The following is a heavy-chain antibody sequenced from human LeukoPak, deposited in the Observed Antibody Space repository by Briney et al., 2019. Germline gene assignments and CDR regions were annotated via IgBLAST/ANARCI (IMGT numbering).Heavy chain of an antibody. J-gene: IGHJ3*02. Sequence: SETLSLTCTVSGGSISSGDYYWSWIRQPPGKGLEWIAYIYSSGSTDYNPSLKSRVTISVDTSKNQFSLKLSSVTAADTAVYYCARQGTAMASDAFDIWGQGTMVTVSS. CDR3: ARQGTAMASDAFDI. CDR1: GGSISSGDYY. D-gene: IGHD5-18*01. V-gene: IGHV4-61*08. CDR2: IYSSGST.